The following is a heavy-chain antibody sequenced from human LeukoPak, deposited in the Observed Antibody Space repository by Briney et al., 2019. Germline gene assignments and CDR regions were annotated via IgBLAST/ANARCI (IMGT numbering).Heavy chain of an antibody. CDR2: IWYDASNK. J-gene: IGHJ4*02. Sequence: PGGSLRLSCAASGFIFSNYGMHWVRQAPGKGLEWVAVIWYDASNKYYADSVKGRFTISRDNSKNTLYLQMNSLRAEDTAVYYCARDAYSYGYTPYYFDYWGQGTLVTVSS. CDR1: GFIFSNYG. CDR3: ARDAYSYGYTPYYFDY. V-gene: IGHV3-33*01. D-gene: IGHD5-18*01.